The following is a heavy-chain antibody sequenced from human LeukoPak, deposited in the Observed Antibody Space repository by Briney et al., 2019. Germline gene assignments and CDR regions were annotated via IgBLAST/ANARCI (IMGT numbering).Heavy chain of an antibody. J-gene: IGHJ6*03. CDR3: ARSIAARPGYYYYYMDV. V-gene: IGHV3-48*01. CDR1: GFTFSSYS. D-gene: IGHD6-6*01. CDR2: ISSSSSTI. Sequence: PGGSLRLSCAASGFTFSSYSMNWVRQAPGKGLEWVSYISSSSSTIYYADSVKGRFTISRDNAKNSLYLQMNSLRAEDTAVYYCARSIAARPGYYYYYMDVWGKGTTVTVSS.